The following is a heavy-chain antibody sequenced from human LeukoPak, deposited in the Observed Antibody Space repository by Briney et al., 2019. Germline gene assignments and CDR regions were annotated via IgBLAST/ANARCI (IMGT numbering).Heavy chain of an antibody. CDR3: ATDQRYAFDY. D-gene: IGHD3-9*01. CDR1: GFTFSTYS. J-gene: IGHJ4*02. CDR2: ISSSSSYI. V-gene: IGHV3-21*01. Sequence: GGSLRLSCAASGFTFSTYSMNWVRQAPGKGLEWVSSISSSSSYIYYADSVKGRFTISRDNARNSLYLQMNSLRAEDTAVYYCATDQRYAFDYWGQGILVTVSS.